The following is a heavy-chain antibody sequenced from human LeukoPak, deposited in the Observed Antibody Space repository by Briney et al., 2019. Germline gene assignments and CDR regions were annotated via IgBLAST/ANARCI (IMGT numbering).Heavy chain of an antibody. CDR3: ARHLGSYYDASGAFGY. V-gene: IGHV5-51*01. CDR1: GYSFTSYW. CDR2: IYPGDSDT. Sequence: GESLKISCKGSGYSFTSYWIGWVRQMPGKGLEWMGIIYPGDSDTRYSPSFQGQVTISADKSISTAYLQWSSLEASDTAMYYCARHLGSYYDASGAFGYWGQGTLVTVSS. J-gene: IGHJ4*02. D-gene: IGHD1-26*01.